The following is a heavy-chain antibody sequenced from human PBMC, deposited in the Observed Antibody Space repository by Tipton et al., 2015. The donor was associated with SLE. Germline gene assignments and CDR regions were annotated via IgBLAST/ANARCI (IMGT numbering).Heavy chain of an antibody. Sequence: SLRLSCAASGFTFDDYAMHWVRQAPGKGLEWVSGISGSGGSTYYADSVKGRFTISRDNSKNTLYLQMNSLRAEDTAVYYCAKPQGNIDYWGQGTLVTVSS. CDR2: ISGSGGST. J-gene: IGHJ4*02. V-gene: IGHV3-23*01. CDR1: GFTFDDYA. D-gene: IGHD4-23*01. CDR3: AKPQGNIDY.